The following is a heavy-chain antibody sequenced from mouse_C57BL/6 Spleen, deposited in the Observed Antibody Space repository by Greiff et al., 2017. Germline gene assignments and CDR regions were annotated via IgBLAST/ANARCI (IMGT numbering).Heavy chain of an antibody. D-gene: IGHD6-2*01. CDR1: GFTFSSYA. Sequence: EVKVVESGGGLVKPGGSLKLSCAASGFTFSSYAMSWVRQTPEKRLEWVATISDGGSYTYYPANVKGRFTISRANAKNNLYLQMSNLKSEDTAMDYCARDPRGGSSPFAYWGQGTLVTVSA. CDR2: ISDGGSYT. V-gene: IGHV5-4*01. CDR3: ARDPRGGSSPFAY. J-gene: IGHJ3*01.